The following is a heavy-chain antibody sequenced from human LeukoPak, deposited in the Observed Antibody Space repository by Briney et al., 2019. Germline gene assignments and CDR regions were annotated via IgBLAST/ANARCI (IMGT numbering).Heavy chain of an antibody. CDR2: IYTSGST. Sequence: PSETLYLTCTVSGGSISSGTYYWSWIRQPAGKGLEWIGRIYTSGSTNYNPSLKSRASVSVDTSKNQFSLKLSSVTAADTAVYHCAAENTYDSGTYYFPSDYWGQGTLVTVSS. CDR3: AAENTYDSGTYYFPSDY. V-gene: IGHV4-61*02. D-gene: IGHD3-10*01. CDR1: GGSISSGTYY. J-gene: IGHJ4*02.